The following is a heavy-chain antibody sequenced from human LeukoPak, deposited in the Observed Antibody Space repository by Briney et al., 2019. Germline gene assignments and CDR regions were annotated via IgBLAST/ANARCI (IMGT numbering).Heavy chain of an antibody. CDR3: AKDLTMIVVKYMDV. CDR1: GFTFSSYA. J-gene: IGHJ6*03. Sequence: AGGSLRLSCAASGFTFSSYAMSWVRQAPGKGLEWVSAISGSGGSTYYADSVKGRFTISRDNFKNTLYLQMNSLRAEDTAVYYCAKDLTMIVVKYMDVWGKGTTVTVSS. V-gene: IGHV3-23*01. D-gene: IGHD3-22*01. CDR2: ISGSGGST.